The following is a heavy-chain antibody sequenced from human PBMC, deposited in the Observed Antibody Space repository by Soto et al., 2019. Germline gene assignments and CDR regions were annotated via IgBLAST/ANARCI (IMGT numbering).Heavy chain of an antibody. D-gene: IGHD3-9*01. CDR3: ARDLLFDWDQPSSPHLYYYGMDV. Sequence: QVQLVQSGAEVKKPGASVKVSCKASGYTFTSYGISWVRQAPGQGLEWMGWISAYNGNTNYAQKLQGRVTMTTDTSTSTAYMELRSLRSDDTAVYYCARDLLFDWDQPSSPHLYYYGMDVWGQGTTGTVSS. J-gene: IGHJ6*02. V-gene: IGHV1-18*01. CDR1: GYTFTSYG. CDR2: ISAYNGNT.